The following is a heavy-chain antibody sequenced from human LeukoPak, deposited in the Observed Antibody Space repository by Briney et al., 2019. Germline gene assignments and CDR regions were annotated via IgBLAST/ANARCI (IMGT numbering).Heavy chain of an antibody. D-gene: IGHD2-15*01. J-gene: IGHJ4*02. CDR3: ARDIGNHFGGLDHYYYDY. Sequence: PSQTLSLTCIVSGGSISSGSYYWSWIRQPAGKGLEWIGRIYNNESTWSNPSLRSRVSMSIDTSKNQFSLKLSSVTAADAAVYYCARDIGNHFGGLDHYYYDYWGPGTLVTVSS. CDR2: IYNNEST. V-gene: IGHV4-61*02. CDR1: GGSISSGSYY.